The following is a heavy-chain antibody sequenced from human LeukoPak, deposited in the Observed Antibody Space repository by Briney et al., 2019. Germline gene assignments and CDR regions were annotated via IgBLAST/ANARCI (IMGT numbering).Heavy chain of an antibody. D-gene: IGHD4-11*01. CDR1: GFSFSSYW. CDR2: IKQDGIEK. V-gene: IGHV3-7*01. J-gene: IGHJ4*02. CDR3: AREDHSKYEY. Sequence: PAGSLRLSCVASGFSFSSYWMAWVRQAPGKGPEWLASIKQDGIEKFYADSVKGRFTISKDNAQNSLYLRMNSLRGEDTAVYYCAREDHSKYEYWGQRTPVTVSS.